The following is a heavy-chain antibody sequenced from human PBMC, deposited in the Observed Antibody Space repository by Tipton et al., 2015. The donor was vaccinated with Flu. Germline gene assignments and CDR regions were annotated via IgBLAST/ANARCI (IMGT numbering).Heavy chain of an antibody. CDR2: IYSTGTT. Sequence: TLSLTCTVSGGSITPYYWSWIRQSAGQGLEWSGRIYSTGTTNYNPALKSRVSMSVDTSNNQFSLEIISVTAADTAVYYCAKETYFNFWSGYAFDIWGQGKKVTVS. D-gene: IGHD3-3*01. CDR1: GGSITPYY. V-gene: IGHV4-4*07. J-gene: IGHJ3*02. CDR3: AKETYFNFWSGYAFDI.